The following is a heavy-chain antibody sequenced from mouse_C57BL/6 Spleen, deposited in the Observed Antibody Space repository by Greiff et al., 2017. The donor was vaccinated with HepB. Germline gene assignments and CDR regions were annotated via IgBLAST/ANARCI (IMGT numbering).Heavy chain of an antibody. D-gene: IGHD2-12*01. CDR1: GYTFTTYP. CDR3: ARHGAYDDYAMDY. Sequence: VKLQESGAELVKPGASVKMSCKASGYTFTTYPIEWMKQNHGKSLEWIGNFHPYNDDTKYNEKFKGKATLTVEKSSSTVYLELSRLTSDDSAVYYCARHGAYDDYAMDYWGQGTSVTVSS. V-gene: IGHV1-47*01. J-gene: IGHJ4*01. CDR2: FHPYNDDT.